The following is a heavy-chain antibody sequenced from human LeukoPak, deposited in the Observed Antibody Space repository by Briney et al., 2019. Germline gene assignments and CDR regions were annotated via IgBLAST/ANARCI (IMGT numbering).Heavy chain of an antibody. J-gene: IGHJ5*02. V-gene: IGHV5-51*01. CDR2: IYPGDSDT. Sequence: GESLKISCKGSGYSFTSYWIGWVRQMPGKGLEWMGIIYPGDSDTRYSPSFQGQDTISADKSISTAYLQWSSLKASDTAMYYCVLADCSGGSCYSPVDPWGQGTLVTVSS. CDR3: VLADCSGGSCYSPVDP. CDR1: GYSFTSYW. D-gene: IGHD2-15*01.